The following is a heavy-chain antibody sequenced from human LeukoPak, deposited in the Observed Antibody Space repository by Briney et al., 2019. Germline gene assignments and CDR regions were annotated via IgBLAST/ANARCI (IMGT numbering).Heavy chain of an antibody. D-gene: IGHD6-13*01. J-gene: IGHJ6*03. V-gene: IGHV4-34*01. CDR1: GGSFSGYY. CDR2: INHSGST. Sequence: PSETLSLTCAVSGGSFSGYYWSWIRQPPGKGLEWIGEINHSGSTYYNPSLKSRVTISLDTSKNQFSLNVSSVTAADTSVYYCARGPGYSSSWPGTYYYYYMDVWGKGTTVTVSS. CDR3: ARGPGYSSSWPGTYYYYYMDV.